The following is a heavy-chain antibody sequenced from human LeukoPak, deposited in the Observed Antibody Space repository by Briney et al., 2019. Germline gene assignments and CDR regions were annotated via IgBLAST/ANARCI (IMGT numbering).Heavy chain of an antibody. V-gene: IGHV3-48*01. D-gene: IGHD6-13*01. CDR2: ISSSSSTI. CDR1: GFTFSSYA. Sequence: GGSLRLSCAASGFTFSSYAMSWVRQAPGKGLEWVSYISSSSSTIYYADSVKGRFTISRDNAKNSLYLQMNSLRAEDTAVYYCARTIHSSSWYGQDYWGQGTLVTVSS. J-gene: IGHJ4*02. CDR3: ARTIHSSSWYGQDY.